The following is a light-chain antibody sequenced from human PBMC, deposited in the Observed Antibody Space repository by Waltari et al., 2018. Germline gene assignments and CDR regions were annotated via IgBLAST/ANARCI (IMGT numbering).Light chain of an antibody. J-gene: IGKJ1*01. V-gene: IGKV1-17*03. CDR1: QGINKQ. Sequence: DIQMTQSPSAMSASVGDRVTIACRASQGINKQLAWFQEKPGKVPKRLMYAASNMQSGVPSRFSGSGSGTEFTLTISSLQPEDFAIYYCQQYNSYPHTFGQGTKVAIK. CDR2: AAS. CDR3: QQYNSYPHT.